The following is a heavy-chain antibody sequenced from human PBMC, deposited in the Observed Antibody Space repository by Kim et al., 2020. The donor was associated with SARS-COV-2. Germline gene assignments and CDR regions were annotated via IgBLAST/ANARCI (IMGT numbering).Heavy chain of an antibody. D-gene: IGHD3-10*01. CDR2: ISGSGGST. J-gene: IGHJ3*02. CDR1: GFTFSSYA. Sequence: GGSLRLSCAASGFTFSSYAMSWVRQAPGKGLEWVSAISGSGGSTYYADPVKGRFTISRDNSKNTLYLQMNSLRAEDTAVYYCAKDQPAYGSGITDDAFDIWGQGTMVTVSS. CDR3: AKDQPAYGSGITDDAFDI. V-gene: IGHV3-23*01.